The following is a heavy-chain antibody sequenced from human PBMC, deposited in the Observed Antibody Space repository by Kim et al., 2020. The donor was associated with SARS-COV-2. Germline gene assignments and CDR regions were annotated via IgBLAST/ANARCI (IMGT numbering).Heavy chain of an antibody. V-gene: IGHV3-23*01. CDR1: GFTFSSYA. Sequence: GGSLRLSCAASGFTFSSYAMSWVRQAPGKGLEWVSAISGSGGSTYYADSVKGRFTISRDNSKNTLYLQMNSLRAEDTAVYYCAKDLPRMPYCSGGSCGMDVWGQGTTVTVSS. D-gene: IGHD2-15*01. CDR3: AKDLPRMPYCSGGSCGMDV. CDR2: ISGSGGST. J-gene: IGHJ6*02.